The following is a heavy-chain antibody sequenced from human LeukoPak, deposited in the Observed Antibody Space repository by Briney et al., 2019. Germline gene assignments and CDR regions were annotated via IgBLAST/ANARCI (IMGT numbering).Heavy chain of an antibody. J-gene: IGHJ4*02. V-gene: IGHV3-23*01. CDR1: GFMFNRHA. CDR2: ISGSGGST. CDR3: AKGQYQLLEGLAAAGTFDY. Sequence: PGGSLRLSCVASGFMFNRHAMTWVRQAPGKGLEWVSAISGSGGSTYYADSVKGRFTISRDNSKNTLYLQMNSLRAEDTAVYYCAKGQYQLLEGLAAAGTFDYWGQGTLVTVSS. D-gene: IGHD6-13*01.